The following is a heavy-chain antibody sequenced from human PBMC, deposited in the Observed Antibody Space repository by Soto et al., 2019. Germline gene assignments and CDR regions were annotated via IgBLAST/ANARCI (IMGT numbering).Heavy chain of an antibody. CDR1: GYSFTTYW. J-gene: IGHJ4*02. D-gene: IGHD1-1*01. Sequence: GESLKISCKGSGYSFTTYWIGWVRQMPGKGLEWMGIIYPSDSDTRYSPSFQGQVTISVDKSISSAYLQWSSLKASDTAIYYCARKTGAQGLMDYCAQGTLVPVSS. V-gene: IGHV5-51*01. CDR2: IYPSDSDT. CDR3: ARKTGAQGLMDY.